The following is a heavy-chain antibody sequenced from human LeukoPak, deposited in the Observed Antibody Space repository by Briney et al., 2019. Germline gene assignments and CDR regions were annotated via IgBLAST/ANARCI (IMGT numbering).Heavy chain of an antibody. J-gene: IGHJ4*02. CDR1: GYTFTSYD. V-gene: IGHV1-8*03. Sequence: ASVKVSCKAPGYTFTSYDINWVRQATGQGLEWMGWMNPNSGNTGYAQNFQGRVTITRNTSITTAYMELSSLRSEDTAVYYCARGPPYDSSGYYGDYWGQGTLVTVSS. CDR2: MNPNSGNT. CDR3: ARGPPYDSSGYYGDY. D-gene: IGHD3-22*01.